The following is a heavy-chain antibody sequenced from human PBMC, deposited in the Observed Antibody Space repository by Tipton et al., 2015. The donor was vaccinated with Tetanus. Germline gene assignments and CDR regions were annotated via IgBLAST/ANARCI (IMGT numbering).Heavy chain of an antibody. CDR2: IDYFGTT. CDR1: GGSISSFY. D-gene: IGHD3-3*01. V-gene: IGHV4-59*01. J-gene: IGHJ1*01. CDR3: ARTSGYLYSSY. Sequence: LRLSCTVSGGSISSFYWYWIRQFPGKGLEWIGYIDYFGTTKYNPSLKSRVAMSVDTSKNQLSLKLSSVTSADTAVYYCARTSGYLYSSYWGQGTLVAVSS.